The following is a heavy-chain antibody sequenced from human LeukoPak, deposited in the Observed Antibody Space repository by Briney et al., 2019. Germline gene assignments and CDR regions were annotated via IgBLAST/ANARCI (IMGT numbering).Heavy chain of an antibody. CDR2: IYYSGST. CDR1: GGSISSYY. V-gene: IGHV4-59*08. J-gene: IGHJ6*02. Sequence: PSETLSLTCTVSGGSISSYYWSWIRQPPGKGLEWIGCIYYSGSTNYNPSLKSRVTISVDTSKNQFSLKLSSVTAADTAVYYCARQGRYYYYGMDVWGQGTTVTVSS. CDR3: ARQGRYYYYGMDV.